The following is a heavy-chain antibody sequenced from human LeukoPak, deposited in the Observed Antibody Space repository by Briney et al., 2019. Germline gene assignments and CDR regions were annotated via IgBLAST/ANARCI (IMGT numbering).Heavy chain of an antibody. J-gene: IGHJ4*02. V-gene: IGHV4-31*03. CDR1: GGSISSGGYY. D-gene: IGHD3-22*01. Sequence: SETLSLTCTVSGGSISSGGYYWSWIRQHPGKGLEWIGYIYYSGSTYYNPSLKSRVTISVDTSKNQFSLKLSSVTAADTAVYYCARDSYYDSSRSRWGQGTLVTVSS. CDR2: IYYSGST. CDR3: ARDSYYDSSRSR.